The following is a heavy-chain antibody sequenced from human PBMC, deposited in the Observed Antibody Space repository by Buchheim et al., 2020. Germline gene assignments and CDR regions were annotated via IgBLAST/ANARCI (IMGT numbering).Heavy chain of an antibody. CDR1: GFTFSSYS. D-gene: IGHD3-9*01. Sequence: EVQLVESGGGLVQPGGSLRLSCAASGFTFSSYSMNWVRQAPGKGLEWVSYISSSSSTIYYEDSVKGRFTIARDNAKNSLYLPMNSLRAEDTAVYYCARDNLDPKRYYYGMDVWGQGTT. V-gene: IGHV3-48*01. J-gene: IGHJ6*02. CDR3: ARDNLDPKRYYYGMDV. CDR2: ISSSSSTI.